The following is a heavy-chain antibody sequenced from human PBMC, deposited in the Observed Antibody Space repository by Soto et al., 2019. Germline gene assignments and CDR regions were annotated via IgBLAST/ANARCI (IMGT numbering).Heavy chain of an antibody. CDR2: INHTGGT. Sequence: SETLSLPFAGYCGSVNCYFWNWVPQAPGKGLEWIGEINHTGGTHYNPSLKSRVTMSVDTSKTQYSLRLSSVTAAETAIYYCATRITVFGLLIPPFDPWGQGTQVTVSS. CDR1: CGSVNCYF. J-gene: IGHJ5*02. CDR3: ATRITVFGLLIPPFDP. D-gene: IGHD3-3*01. V-gene: IGHV4-34*01.